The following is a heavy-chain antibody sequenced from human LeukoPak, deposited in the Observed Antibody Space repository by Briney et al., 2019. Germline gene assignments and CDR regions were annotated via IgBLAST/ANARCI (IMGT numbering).Heavy chain of an antibody. CDR2: IKQDGSEK. J-gene: IGHJ3*02. CDR1: GFTFSSYW. Sequence: GGSLRLSCAASGFTFSSYWMDWVRQAPGMGLEWVAKIKQDGSEKYYVDSVKGRFTISRDNAKNSLYLQMNTLRAEDTALYYCARVSYYPHDAFDIWGQGTMVTVSS. D-gene: IGHD2-8*01. V-gene: IGHV3-7*01. CDR3: ARVSYYPHDAFDI.